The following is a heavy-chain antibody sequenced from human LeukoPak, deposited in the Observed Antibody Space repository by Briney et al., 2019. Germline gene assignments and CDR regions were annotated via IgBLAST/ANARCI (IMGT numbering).Heavy chain of an antibody. V-gene: IGHV1-2*02. D-gene: IGHD3-3*02. CDR2: INPNSGGT. CDR3: ARVLADPYYYYYYMDV. CDR1: GYTFTGYY. J-gene: IGHJ6*03. Sequence: ASVKVSCKASGYTFTGYYMHWVRQAPGQGLEWMGWINPNSGGTNYAQKFQGRVTMTRDTSISTAYMELSRLRSDDTAVYYCARVLADPYYYYYYMDVWGKGTTVTISS.